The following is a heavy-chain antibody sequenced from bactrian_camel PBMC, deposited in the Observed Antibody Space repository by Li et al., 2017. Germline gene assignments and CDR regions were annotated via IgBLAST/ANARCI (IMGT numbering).Heavy chain of an antibody. V-gene: IGHV3S53*01. CDR2: IASDGST. Sequence: HVQLVESGGGSVQAGGSLRLSCAFDAYTPANVRMAWFRQAPGKEREGVASIASDGSTSYADSVKGRFTISKDNAKNTLYLQMNSLKTEDTAMYYCAKDRNIVTEVYGMDYWGKGTQVTVSS. J-gene: IGHJ7*01. CDR1: AYTPANVR.